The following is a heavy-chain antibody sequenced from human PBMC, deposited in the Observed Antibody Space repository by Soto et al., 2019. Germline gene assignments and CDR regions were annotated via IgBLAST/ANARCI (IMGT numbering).Heavy chain of an antibody. D-gene: IGHD6-13*01. CDR1: GYTFSSYG. CDR3: ARDWYPRFDP. CDR2: INPSSGET. V-gene: IGHV1-18*01. Sequence: QIRLVQSGGEVRTPGASVKVSCKASGYTFSSYGITWVRQAPEQGLEWLGWINPSSGETNYAQKFQGRVTVTTDTSTTTGYMELRNLTFDDTAVYYCARDWYPRFDPWGQGTLVTVSS. J-gene: IGHJ5*02.